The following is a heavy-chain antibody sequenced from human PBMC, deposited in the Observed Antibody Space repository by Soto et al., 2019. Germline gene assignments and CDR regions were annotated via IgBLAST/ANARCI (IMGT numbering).Heavy chain of an antibody. V-gene: IGHV4-4*02. CDR3: ARGLPYYDFWSGYYADYYYYGMDV. CDR2: IYHSGST. J-gene: IGHJ6*02. Sequence: SETLSLTFAVSGGSISSSNWWSRVGQPPGKGLERIGEIYHSGSTNYNPSLKSRVTIAVDKSRNQFSLELSSVTAADTAVYYCARGLPYYDFWSGYYADYYYYGMDVWGQGTTVTVSS. CDR1: GGSISSSNW. D-gene: IGHD3-3*01.